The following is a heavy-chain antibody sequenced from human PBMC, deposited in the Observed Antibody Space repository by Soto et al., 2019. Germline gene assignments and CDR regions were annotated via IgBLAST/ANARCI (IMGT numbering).Heavy chain of an antibody. CDR1: GFTFTSSA. J-gene: IGHJ4*02. D-gene: IGHD4-17*01. Sequence: SVKVSCKASGFTFTSSAMQWVRQARGQRLEWIGWIVVGSGNTNYAQKFQERVTITRDMSTSTAYMELNSLRAEDTAVYYCAKDPLTVTPYFDYWGQGTLVTVSS. CDR3: AKDPLTVTPYFDY. CDR2: IVVGSGNT. V-gene: IGHV1-58*02.